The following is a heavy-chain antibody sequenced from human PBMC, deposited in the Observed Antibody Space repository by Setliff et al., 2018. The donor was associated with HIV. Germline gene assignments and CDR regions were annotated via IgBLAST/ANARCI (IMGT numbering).Heavy chain of an antibody. D-gene: IGHD2-8*01. CDR1: GFTLRSYA. CDR2: ISGAGATT. CDR3: ARQHQMVLGY. J-gene: IGHJ4*02. V-gene: IGHV3-23*01. Sequence: PGGSLRLSCEASGFTLRSYAMYWVRQAPGKGLEWVAGISGAGATTYYADSVKGRFTISRDDSKNTVYLQMNSLRAEDTAVYYCARQHQMVLGYWGQGTLVTVSS.